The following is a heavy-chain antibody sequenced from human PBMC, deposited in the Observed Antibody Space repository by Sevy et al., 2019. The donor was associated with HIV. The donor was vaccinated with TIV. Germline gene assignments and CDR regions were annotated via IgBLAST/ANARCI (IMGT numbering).Heavy chain of an antibody. CDR1: GGSISSSNW. D-gene: IGHD3-10*01. J-gene: IGHJ5*02. CDR3: ARGFDTPRGFDP. CDR2: IYRSGST. Sequence: SETLSLTCGVSGGSISSSNWWHWVRQPPGKGLEWIGEIYRSGSTNYNPSLKSRVTISVDNSKNHFSLQLNSVTAADTAVYYCARGFDTPRGFDPWGQGTLVTVSS. V-gene: IGHV4-4*02.